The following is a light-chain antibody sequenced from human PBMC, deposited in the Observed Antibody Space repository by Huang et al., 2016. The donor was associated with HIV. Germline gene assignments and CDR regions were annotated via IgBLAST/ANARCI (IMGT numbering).Light chain of an antibody. CDR3: QQTYEDLWT. CDR2: AAT. CDR1: QSIGRY. Sequence: DIQMTQSPSALSASVGDRVTITCRASQSIGRYLNWYQHKPGKAPKVLIYAATTLESGVPSRFSGSGSGTDFTLTIASLQPEDFATYYCQQTYEDLWTFSQGTRVEI. V-gene: IGKV1-39*01. J-gene: IGKJ1*01.